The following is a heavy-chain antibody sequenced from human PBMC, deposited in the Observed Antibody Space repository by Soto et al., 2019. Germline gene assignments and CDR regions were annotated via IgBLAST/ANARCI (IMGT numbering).Heavy chain of an antibody. CDR3: ARVFTGWAAADMPYYFDS. CDR1: GGTFTSYT. J-gene: IGHJ4*02. CDR2: IIPILGIA. V-gene: IGHV1-69*02. D-gene: IGHD6-13*01. Sequence: QVRLVQSGAEVKRPGSSVKVSCKASGGTFTSYTLSWVRQVPGQGPEWMGRIIPILGIASYAQKFQGRLTITADKSTSTAYMDLTALRSEDTAIYYCARVFTGWAAADMPYYFDSWGQGTLVVVSS.